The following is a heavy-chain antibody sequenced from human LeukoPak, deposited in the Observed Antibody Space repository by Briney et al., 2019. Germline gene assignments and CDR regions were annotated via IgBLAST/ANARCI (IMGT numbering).Heavy chain of an antibody. V-gene: IGHV1-2*02. CDR3: ASGRDGYNLYYYGMDV. Sequence: ASVKVSCKASGYTFTGYYMHWVRQAPGQGLEWMRWINPNSGGTNYAQKFQGRVTMTRDTSISTAYMELSSLRSEDTAVYYCASGRDGYNLYYYGMDVWGQGTTVTVSS. D-gene: IGHD5-24*01. J-gene: IGHJ6*02. CDR1: GYTFTGYY. CDR2: INPNSGGT.